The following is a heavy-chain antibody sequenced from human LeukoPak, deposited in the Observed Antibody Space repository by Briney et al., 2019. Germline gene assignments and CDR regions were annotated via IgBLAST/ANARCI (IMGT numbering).Heavy chain of an antibody. CDR3: ARDGSSSPVKFDY. CDR2: ISGSGGST. J-gene: IGHJ4*02. D-gene: IGHD6-6*01. Sequence: PGGSLRLSCAASGFTFSSYWMSWVRQAPGKGLEWVSAISGSGGSTYYADSVKGRFTISRDNSKNTLYLQMNSLRAEDTAVYYCARDGSSSPVKFDYWGQGTLVTVSS. CDR1: GFTFSSYW. V-gene: IGHV3-23*01.